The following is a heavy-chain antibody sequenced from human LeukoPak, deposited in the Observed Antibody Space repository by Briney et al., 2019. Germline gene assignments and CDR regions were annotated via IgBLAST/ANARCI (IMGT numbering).Heavy chain of an antibody. CDR3: ASGLDTGY. CDR1: GFTFSSYW. Sequence: GGSLRLSCAASGFTFSSYWMHWVRQAPGKGLEWVANINQGGSERYFVDSVKGRFTISRDNAKNSLYLQMNSLRVDDTAVYYCASGLDTGYWGQGTLVTVSS. J-gene: IGHJ4*02. V-gene: IGHV3-7*03. D-gene: IGHD3-22*01. CDR2: INQGGSER.